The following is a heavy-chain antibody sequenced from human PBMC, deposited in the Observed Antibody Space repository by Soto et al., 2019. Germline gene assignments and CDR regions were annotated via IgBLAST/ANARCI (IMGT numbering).Heavy chain of an antibody. Sequence: QITLKESGPTLVKPTQTLTLTCTFSGFSLNTGGVGVGWIRQSPGKALEWLGLIYWDDDKRSSPSLKTRLTXXKXXSKNQVVLTMTNMEPVDTATYYCAHARNDLVAFDIWGQGTLVTVSS. CDR2: IYWDDDK. J-gene: IGHJ3*02. CDR1: GFSLNTGGVG. CDR3: AHARNDLVAFDI. D-gene: IGHD6-6*01. V-gene: IGHV2-5*02.